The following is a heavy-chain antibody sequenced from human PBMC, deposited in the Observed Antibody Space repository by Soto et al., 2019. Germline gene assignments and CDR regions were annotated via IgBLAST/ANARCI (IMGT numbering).Heavy chain of an antibody. J-gene: IGHJ4*02. D-gene: IGHD6-19*01. Sequence: QTLSLTCAISGDSVSSTSTAWSWIRQSPSRGLEWLGRTYYRSNWYTDYAVSVKSRITISPDTSKNQFSLQLNSVTPEDTAVYYCARGSYYSGWVWGQGTLVTVSS. V-gene: IGHV6-1*01. CDR3: ARGSYYSGWV. CDR2: TYYRSNWYT. CDR1: GDSVSSTSTA.